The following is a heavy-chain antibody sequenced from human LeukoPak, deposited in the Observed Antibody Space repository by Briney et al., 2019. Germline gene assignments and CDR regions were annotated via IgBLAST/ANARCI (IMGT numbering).Heavy chain of an antibody. Sequence: PSETLSLTCTVSGGSISTYFWSWIRQPPGKGLEWLGYIYYSGSTTYNPSLKSRVTISVDTSKNQFSLNLTSVTATDTAVYYCARRQSSIQSYFDNWGQGTLVAVSS. D-gene: IGHD2-21*01. CDR2: IYYSGST. J-gene: IGHJ4*02. CDR1: GGSISTYF. V-gene: IGHV4-59*08. CDR3: ARRQSSIQSYFDN.